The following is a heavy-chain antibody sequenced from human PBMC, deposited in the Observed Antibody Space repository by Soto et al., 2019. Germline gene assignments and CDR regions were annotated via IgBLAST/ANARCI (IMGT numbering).Heavy chain of an antibody. CDR2: IIPIFGTA. CDR3: AGDPSHQYTYVYPWFAP. Sequence: SVKVSCKASGGTFSIYSISWVRQAPGQGLEWMGGIIPIFGTANYAQKFQGRVTITADESTSTAYMELSSLRSEDTAVYYCAGDPSHQYTYVYPWFAPWGEGTSVP. CDR1: GGTFSIYS. J-gene: IGHJ5*02. V-gene: IGHV1-69*13. D-gene: IGHD5-18*01.